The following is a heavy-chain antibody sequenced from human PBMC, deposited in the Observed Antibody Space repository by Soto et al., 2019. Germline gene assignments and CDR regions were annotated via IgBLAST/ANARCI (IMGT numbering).Heavy chain of an antibody. V-gene: IGHV1-46*01. Sequence: ASVKVSCKASGYTFTSYYMHWVRQAPGQGLEWMGIINPSGGSTSYAQKFQGRVTMTRDTSTSTVYMELSSLRSEDTAVYYCARDRRSSRVVPAAIYYGMDVWGQGTTVTVSS. CDR2: INPSGGST. D-gene: IGHD2-2*01. CDR1: GYTFTSYY. J-gene: IGHJ6*02. CDR3: ARDRRSSRVVPAAIYYGMDV.